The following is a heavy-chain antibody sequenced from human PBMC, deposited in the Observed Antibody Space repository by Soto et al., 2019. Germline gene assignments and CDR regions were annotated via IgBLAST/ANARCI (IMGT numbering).Heavy chain of an antibody. CDR2: IYPGDSHI. V-gene: IGHV5-51*01. J-gene: IGHJ5*02. D-gene: IGHD1-26*01. CDR1: GYSFTSYW. CDR3: ARHYSPNWFDP. Sequence: PGESLKISCKGSGYSFTSYWIGWVRQMPGKGLEWMGIIYPGDSHIKYSPSFQGQVTISVDKSINTAYLQWSSLKASDTAMYYCARHYSPNWFDPWGQGTLVTVSS.